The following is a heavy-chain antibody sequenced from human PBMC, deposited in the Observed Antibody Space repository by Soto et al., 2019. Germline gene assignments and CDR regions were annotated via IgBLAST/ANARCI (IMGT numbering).Heavy chain of an antibody. CDR2: TYYRSKWYN. CDR3: ARDTLPALGYCSSTSCYPVYGMDV. V-gene: IGHV6-1*01. J-gene: IGHJ6*02. CDR1: GDSVSSNSSA. Sequence: SQTLSLPGAISGDSVSSNSSACNFIRQSPSRGLELLGRTYYRSKWYNDYAVSVKSRITINPDTSKNQFSLQLNSVTPEDTAVYYCARDTLPALGYCSSTSCYPVYGMDVWGQGTTVTVSS. D-gene: IGHD2-2*01.